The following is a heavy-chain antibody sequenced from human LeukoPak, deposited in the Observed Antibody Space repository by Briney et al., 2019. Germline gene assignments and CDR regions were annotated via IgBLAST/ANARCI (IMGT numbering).Heavy chain of an antibody. D-gene: IGHD3-10*01. CDR1: GGSFSGYY. Sequence: PSETLSLTCAVYGGSFSGYYWGWIRQPPGKGLEWIGEINRGGDTNCSPSLKSRASISLDTPKTQFSLKLNTVTAADTAVYYCARGYGSGSYYTYWGQGTLVPVSS. CDR2: INRGGDT. CDR3: ARGYGSGSYYTY. V-gene: IGHV4-34*01. J-gene: IGHJ4*02.